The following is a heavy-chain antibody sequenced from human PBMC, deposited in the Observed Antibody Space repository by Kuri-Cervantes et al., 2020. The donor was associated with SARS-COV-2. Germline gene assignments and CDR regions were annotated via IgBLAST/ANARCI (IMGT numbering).Heavy chain of an antibody. J-gene: IGHJ5*02. CDR3: ARGLGRFDP. CDR2: IYHSGST. V-gene: IGHV4-39*07. D-gene: IGHD1-26*01. Sequence: GSLRLSCTVSGGSISSSSYYWGWIRQPPGKGLEWIGSIYHSGSTYYNPSLKSRVTISVDRSKNQFSLKLSSVTAADTAVYYCARGLGRFDPWGQGTLVTVSS. CDR1: GGSISSSSYY.